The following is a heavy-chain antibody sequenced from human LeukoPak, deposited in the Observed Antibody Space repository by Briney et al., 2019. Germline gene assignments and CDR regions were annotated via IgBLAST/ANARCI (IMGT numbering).Heavy chain of an antibody. D-gene: IGHD3-16*01. J-gene: IGHJ4*02. CDR3: ARTVYDYVWGSPGYFDY. CDR1: GGTFSSYA. Sequence: GASVKVSCKASGGTFSSYAISWVRQAPGQGLEWMGRIIPILGIANYAQKFQGRVTITADKSTSTAYMELSSLRSEDTAVYYCARTVYDYVWGSPGYFDYWGQGTLVTVSS. V-gene: IGHV1-69*04. CDR2: IIPILGIA.